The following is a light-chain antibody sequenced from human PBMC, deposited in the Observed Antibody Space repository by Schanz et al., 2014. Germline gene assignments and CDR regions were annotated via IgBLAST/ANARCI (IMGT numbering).Light chain of an antibody. CDR1: QSVNDNY. V-gene: IGKV3-20*01. Sequence: EIVLTQSPGTLSLSPGERVTLSCRASQSVNDNYLAWYQQRPGQAPRLLIFGVSRRATGIPDRFSGSGSATDFTLIISRLEPEDSAVYYCQQYASSPPWTFGQGTKVEI. CDR3: QQYASSPPWT. CDR2: GVS. J-gene: IGKJ1*01.